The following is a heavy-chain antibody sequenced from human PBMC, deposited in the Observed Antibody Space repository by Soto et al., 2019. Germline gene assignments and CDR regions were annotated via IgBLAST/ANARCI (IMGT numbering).Heavy chain of an antibody. CDR3: AREDGGGPFDF. Sequence: GGSLRLSCAASGFIFSSYALHWVRQAPGKGLEWVSGISGHGGDIYYADSVKGRFTISRDTATSTLYLQMDSLRADDTAVYYCAREDGGGPFDFWGQGTLVTVSS. D-gene: IGHD2-15*01. CDR2: ISGHGGDI. V-gene: IGHV3-23*01. CDR1: GFIFSSYA. J-gene: IGHJ4*02.